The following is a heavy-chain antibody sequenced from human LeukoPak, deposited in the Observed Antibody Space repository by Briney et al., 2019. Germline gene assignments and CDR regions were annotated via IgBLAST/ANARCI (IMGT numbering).Heavy chain of an antibody. CDR2: IYYSGST. CDR3: ARGANWGSPDY. D-gene: IGHD7-27*01. V-gene: IGHV4-59*01. J-gene: IGHJ4*02. CDR1: GGSIRSYY. Sequence: SETLSLTCTVSGGSIRSYYWSWIRQPPGKGLEWIGYIYYSGSTNYNPSLKSRVTISVDTSKNQFSLKLSSVTAADTAVYYCARGANWGSPDYWGQGTLVTVSS.